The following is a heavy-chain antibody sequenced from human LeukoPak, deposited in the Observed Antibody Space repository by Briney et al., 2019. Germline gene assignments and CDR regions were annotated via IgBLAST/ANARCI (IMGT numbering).Heavy chain of an antibody. J-gene: IGHJ4*02. V-gene: IGHV3-33*01. D-gene: IGHD6-6*01. CDR2: IWYDGSNK. Sequence: PGRSLRLSCAASGFTFSSYGMHWVRQAPGKGLEWVAVIWYDGSNKYYADSVKGRFTISRDNSKNTLYLQMNSLRAEDTAVYYCARDXPKXSXXXFDYWGQGTXVTVSS. CDR1: GFTFSSYG. CDR3: ARDXPKXSXXXFDY.